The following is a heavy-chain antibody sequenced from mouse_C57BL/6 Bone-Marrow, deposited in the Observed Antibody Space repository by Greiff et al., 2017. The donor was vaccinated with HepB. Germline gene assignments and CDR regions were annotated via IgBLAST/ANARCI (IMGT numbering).Heavy chain of an antibody. J-gene: IGHJ3*01. V-gene: IGHV1-39*01. CDR3: SRGEAQCTPLAY. Sequence: EVQLQQSGPELVKPGASVKISCKASGYSFTDYNINWVKQSNGQSLEWIGVIKPNYGTTSYNQKFKGKATLTVDQSSSTAYMQLNSLTSEDSAVYYCSRGEAQCTPLAYWGQGTLVTVSA. CDR2: IKPNYGTT. D-gene: IGHD3-2*02. CDR1: GYSFTDYN.